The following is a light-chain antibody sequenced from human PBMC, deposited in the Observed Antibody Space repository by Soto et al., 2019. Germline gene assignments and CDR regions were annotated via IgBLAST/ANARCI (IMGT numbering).Light chain of an antibody. CDR3: QVWDNTDEHPRVV. V-gene: IGLV3-21*02. J-gene: IGLJ3*02. CDR2: ADS. Sequence: SYVLTQPRSVSVAPGQTATITCGGNNVGSKNTYWYRQRPGQAPVLVVYADSDRPSGIPERLSGSNSGSTATLTINRVEAGDEADYFCQVWDNTDEHPRVVFGGGTKLTVL. CDR1: NVGSKN.